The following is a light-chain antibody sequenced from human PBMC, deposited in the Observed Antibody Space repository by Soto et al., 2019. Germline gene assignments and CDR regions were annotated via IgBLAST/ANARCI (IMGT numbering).Light chain of an antibody. CDR1: QSLTSNS. CDR3: QQYGSSGT. J-gene: IGKJ1*01. CDR2: DAS. Sequence: IVFPQSPPPLSLSPWETAARSCRASQSLTSNSLAWYQQKPGQAPRLIIYDASNRATGIPARFSGSGSGTDFTLTISRQEPEDFAVYYCQQYGSSGTFGQGTKVDIK. V-gene: IGKV3-20*01.